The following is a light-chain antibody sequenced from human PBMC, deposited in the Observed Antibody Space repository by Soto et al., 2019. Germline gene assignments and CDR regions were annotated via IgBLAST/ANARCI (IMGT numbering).Light chain of an antibody. V-gene: IGLV1-40*01. CDR3: SSYTTSSTLDVL. CDR2: GNS. J-gene: IGLJ2*01. Sequence: QSVLTQPPSVSGAPGQRVTISCTGSSSNIGAGYDVHWYQQLPGTAPKLLIYGNSNRPSGVPDRFSGSKSGTSASLAITGLQAEDEADYYCSSYTTSSTLDVLFGGGTQLTVL. CDR1: SSNIGAGYD.